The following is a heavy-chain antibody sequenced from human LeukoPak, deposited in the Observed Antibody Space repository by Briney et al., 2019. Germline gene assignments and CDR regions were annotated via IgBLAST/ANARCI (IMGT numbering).Heavy chain of an antibody. D-gene: IGHD4-17*01. CDR2: ISSSGSSI. Sequence: GGSLRPSCAASGFMFSSYEMNWVRQAPGKGLEWVSYISSSGSSIYYADSVKGRFTISRDNSKNTLYLRMNSLRAEDTALYYCARDRNFGDYAGDFDYWGQGTLVTVSS. CDR1: GFMFSSYE. V-gene: IGHV3-48*03. J-gene: IGHJ4*02. CDR3: ARDRNFGDYAGDFDY.